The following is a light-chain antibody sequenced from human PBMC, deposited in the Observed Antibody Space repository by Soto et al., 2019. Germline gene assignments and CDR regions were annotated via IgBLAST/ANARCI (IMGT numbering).Light chain of an antibody. CDR2: GAS. CDR3: QLYNNWPPYT. CDR1: QSVSRN. V-gene: IGKV3-15*01. Sequence: EIVMTQSPATLSVSPGERATLSCRASQSVSRNLAWYQQKPGQAPRLLIYGASTRATGIPARFSGSGSGTEFTLTISSLQSEDFADYYCQLYNNWPPYTFGQGTKLEIK. J-gene: IGKJ2*01.